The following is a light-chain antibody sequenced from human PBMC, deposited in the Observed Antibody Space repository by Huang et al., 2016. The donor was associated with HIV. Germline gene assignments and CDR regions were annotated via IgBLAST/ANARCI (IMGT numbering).Light chain of an antibody. V-gene: IGKV2-29*02. CDR3: MQSTHLRT. J-gene: IGKJ2*02. Sequence: IVMTQTPLSLSVTPGQPATISCKSNRSLLHSDGKPYLYWYLQRPGQSPQLLIYDVSSRFSGVPDRCRGSGSGTDFTLKISRVEAGDVGIYYCMQSTHLRTFGQGTKLEIK. CDR1: RSLLHSDGKPY. CDR2: DVS.